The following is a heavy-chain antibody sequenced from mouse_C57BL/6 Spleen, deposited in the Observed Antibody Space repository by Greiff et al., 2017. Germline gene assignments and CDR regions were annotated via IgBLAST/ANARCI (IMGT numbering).Heavy chain of an antibody. Sequence: QVQLQQSGAELVKPGASVKISCKASGYAFSSYWMNWVKQRPGKGLEWIGQIYPGDGDTNYNGKFKGKATLTADKSSSTAYMQLSSLTSEDSAVYFCARGELGRPSYWYFDVWGTGTTVTVSS. CDR2: IYPGDGDT. J-gene: IGHJ1*03. CDR3: ARGELGRPSYWYFDV. V-gene: IGHV1-80*01. D-gene: IGHD4-1*01. CDR1: GYAFSSYW.